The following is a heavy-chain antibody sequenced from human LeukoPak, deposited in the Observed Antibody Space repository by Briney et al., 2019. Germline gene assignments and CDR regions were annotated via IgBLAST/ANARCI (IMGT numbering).Heavy chain of an antibody. CDR1: GFTFSSYE. CDR2: ISGSGSAK. V-gene: IGHV3-48*03. CDR3: ALYCSGGDCYSIGGAFDI. J-gene: IGHJ3*02. D-gene: IGHD2-15*01. Sequence: PGGSLRLSCAASGFTFSSYEMNWVRQAPGKGLEWVSCISGSGSAKYYADSVKGRFTISRDNSKNRLYLQMNSLRAEDTAAYYCALYCSGGDCYSIGGAFDIWGQGTMVTVSS.